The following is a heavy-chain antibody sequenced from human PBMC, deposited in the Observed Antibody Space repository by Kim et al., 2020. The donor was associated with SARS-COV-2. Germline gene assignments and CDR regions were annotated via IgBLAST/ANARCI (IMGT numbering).Heavy chain of an antibody. V-gene: IGHV3-30*04. CDR1: GFTFSSYA. J-gene: IGHJ5*02. Sequence: GGSLRLSCAASGFTFSSYAMHWVRQAPGKGLEWVALMSYAGSNIYYADSVKGRFTISRDNFKNTLYLQMNSLRTEDTAVYYCARARGGSSAYYLNWFDPWGQGTLVTVSS. CDR2: MSYAGSNI. D-gene: IGHD3-22*01. CDR3: ARARGGSSAYYLNWFDP.